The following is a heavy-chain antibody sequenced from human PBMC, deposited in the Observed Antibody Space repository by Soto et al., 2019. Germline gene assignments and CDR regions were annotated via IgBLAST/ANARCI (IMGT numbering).Heavy chain of an antibody. Sequence: SETLSLTCAVYGGSFSGYDWTWIRQPPGTGLEWIGEINHSGSSNYNPSLKSRVTISVDTSKNQFSLKLTSVTAADTAVYYCARDKITGLFDYWGQGTLVTV. CDR3: ARDKITGLFDY. D-gene: IGHD2-8*02. CDR2: INHSGSS. J-gene: IGHJ4*02. V-gene: IGHV4-34*01. CDR1: GGSFSGYD.